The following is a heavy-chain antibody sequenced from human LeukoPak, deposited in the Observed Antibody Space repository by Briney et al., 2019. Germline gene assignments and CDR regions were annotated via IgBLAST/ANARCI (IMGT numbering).Heavy chain of an antibody. D-gene: IGHD6-13*01. CDR2: VNPDDSDT. CDR3: ARQRIAALGDD. J-gene: IGHJ4*02. V-gene: IGHV5-51*01. CDR1: GYSFTSHW. Sequence: GESLKISCKGSGYSFTSHWIGWVRQMPGKGLEWMGIVNPDDSDTIYIPSFQGQVTISADKSISTAYLQWSSLKASDTAMYYCARQRIAALGDDWGQGTLVTVSS.